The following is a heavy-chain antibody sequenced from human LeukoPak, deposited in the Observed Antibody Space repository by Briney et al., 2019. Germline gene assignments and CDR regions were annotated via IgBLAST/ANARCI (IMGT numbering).Heavy chain of an antibody. CDR3: AADGYGSGSQELEYFQH. V-gene: IGHV1-58*02. CDR2: IVVGSGNT. J-gene: IGHJ1*01. Sequence: ASVKVSCKASGFTFTSSAMQWVRKARGQRLAWIGWIVVGSGNTNYAQKFQERVTITRDMSTSTAYMELSSLRSEDTAVYYCAADGYGSGSQELEYFQHWGQGTLVTVSS. D-gene: IGHD3-10*01. CDR1: GFTFTSSA.